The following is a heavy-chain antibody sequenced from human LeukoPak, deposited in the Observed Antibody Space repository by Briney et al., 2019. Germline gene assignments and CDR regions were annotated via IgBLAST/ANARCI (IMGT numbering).Heavy chain of an antibody. D-gene: IGHD1-26*01. V-gene: IGHV3-23*01. CDR3: AKGVGTNKGGYYFDY. J-gene: IGHJ4*02. CDR2: ISGSGGST. CDR1: GFAFSSFA. Sequence: PGGSLRLSCAASGFAFSSFAMSWVRQAPGKGLEWVSSISGSGGSTYYEDSVKGRFTISRDGSKNTLYVQMNSLRAEDTAVYYRAKGVGTNKGGYYFDYWGQGTPVTVSS.